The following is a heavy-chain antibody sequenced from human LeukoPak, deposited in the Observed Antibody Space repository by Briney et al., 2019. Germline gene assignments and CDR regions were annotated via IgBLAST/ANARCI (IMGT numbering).Heavy chain of an antibody. Sequence: GGSLRLSCAASGFTFSSYAMNWVRQAPGKGLEWVPGISGSGGSTYNADSVKGRFTISRDNSKNTLYLQMNSLRAEDTAVYYCAKDRYSNYGNWFDPWGQGTLVTVFS. D-gene: IGHD4-11*01. CDR2: ISGSGGST. CDR3: AKDRYSNYGNWFDP. CDR1: GFTFSSYA. J-gene: IGHJ5*02. V-gene: IGHV3-23*01.